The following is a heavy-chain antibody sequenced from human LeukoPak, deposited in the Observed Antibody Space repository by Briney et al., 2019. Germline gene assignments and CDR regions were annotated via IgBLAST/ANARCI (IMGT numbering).Heavy chain of an antibody. D-gene: IGHD3-22*01. CDR3: TTLGYHLDS. Sequence: GSLRLSCAASGFDFGAYEMNWVRQAPGKGLEWVAYFAGSDTTTYVADSVKSRFTISRDNARNSLYLQMNSLRAEDTALYYCTTLGYHLDSWGQGTLVTVSS. CDR2: FAGSDTTT. CDR1: GFDFGAYE. J-gene: IGHJ4*02. V-gene: IGHV3-48*03.